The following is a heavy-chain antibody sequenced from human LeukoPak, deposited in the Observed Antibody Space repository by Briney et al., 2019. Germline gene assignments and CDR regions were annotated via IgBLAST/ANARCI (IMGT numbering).Heavy chain of an antibody. CDR1: GFTFNNAW. V-gene: IGHV3-15*01. CDR3: ATDPPSY. J-gene: IGHJ4*02. Sequence: GGSLRLSCAASGFTFNNAWMSWVRQAPGKGLEWIGRIKDKAYGGTTDYAAPMKGRFTISRDDSKNTLYLQMNSLKTEDTAVYYCATDPPSYWGQGTLVTVSS. CDR2: IKDKAYGGTT.